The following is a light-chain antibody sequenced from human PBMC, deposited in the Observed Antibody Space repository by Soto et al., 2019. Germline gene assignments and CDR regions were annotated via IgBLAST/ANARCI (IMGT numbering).Light chain of an antibody. V-gene: IGKV1-39*01. Sequence: DIQMTQSPSSLSASVGDRVTITCRASQSISSYLNWYQQKPGKAPKLLIYAASSLQSGVPSRFSGSGSGTDFTLTISSLQPEDFATYYCQQSYSPLITFGQGTRLE. CDR2: AAS. CDR3: QQSYSPLIT. J-gene: IGKJ5*01. CDR1: QSISSY.